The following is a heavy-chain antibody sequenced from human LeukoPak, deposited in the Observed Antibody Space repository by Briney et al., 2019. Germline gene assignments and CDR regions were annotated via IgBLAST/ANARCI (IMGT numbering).Heavy chain of an antibody. Sequence: GGSLRLSCAASGFTFSSYSMNWVRQAPGKGLEWVSAISGSGGSTYYADSVKGRFTISRDNSKNTLYLQMNSLRAEDTAVYYCAKGGDVLRFLEWLSHMDVWGKGTTVTVSS. D-gene: IGHD3-3*01. CDR1: GFTFSSYS. CDR3: AKGGDVLRFLEWLSHMDV. J-gene: IGHJ6*03. V-gene: IGHV3-23*01. CDR2: ISGSGGST.